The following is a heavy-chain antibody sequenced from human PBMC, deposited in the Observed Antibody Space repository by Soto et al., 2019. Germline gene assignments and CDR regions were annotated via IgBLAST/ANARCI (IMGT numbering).Heavy chain of an antibody. V-gene: IGHV3-74*01. CDR1: GFTFGDYA. CDR3: ARGSNHFDY. D-gene: IGHD4-4*01. CDR2: INSDGNST. J-gene: IGHJ4*02. Sequence: GGSLRLSCTASGFTFGDYAISWFRQAPGKGPVWVSRINSDGNSTSYADSVKGRFTISRDNAKNTLYLQMNSLRAEDTAVYYCARGSNHFDYWGQGTLVTVSS.